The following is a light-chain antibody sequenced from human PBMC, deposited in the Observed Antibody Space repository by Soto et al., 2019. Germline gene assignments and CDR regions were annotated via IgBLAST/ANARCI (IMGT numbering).Light chain of an antibody. CDR1: RDSSDW. V-gene: IGKV1-17*01. CDR3: LQHNSYPLT. Sequence: DMQMTQSPSTLSASVGDRVTITCRAGRDSSDWLAWYQQKPGKAPKRLIYAASSLQSGVPSRFSGSGSGTEFTLTISSLQPEDFATYYCLQHNSYPLTFGQGTKVDIK. J-gene: IGKJ1*01. CDR2: AAS.